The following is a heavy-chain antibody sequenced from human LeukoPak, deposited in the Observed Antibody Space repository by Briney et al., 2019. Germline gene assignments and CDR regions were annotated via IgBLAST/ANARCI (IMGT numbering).Heavy chain of an antibody. D-gene: IGHD3-3*01. CDR2: ISGSGGST. V-gene: IGHV3-23*01. CDR3: AKAPDFWSGYYRVYMDV. J-gene: IGHJ6*03. CDR1: GGSISSSSYY. Sequence: ETLSLTCTVSGGSISSSSYYWGWIRQPPGKGLEWVSGISGSGGSTYYADSVKGRFTISRDNSKNTLYLQMNSLRAEDTAVYYCAKAPDFWSGYYRVYMDVWGKGTTVTVSS.